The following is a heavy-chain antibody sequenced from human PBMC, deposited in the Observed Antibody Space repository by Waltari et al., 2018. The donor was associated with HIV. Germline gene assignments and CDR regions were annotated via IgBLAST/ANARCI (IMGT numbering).Heavy chain of an antibody. CDR1: GGSFSGYY. CDR3: ARHFVVDIVSYFFDY. V-gene: IGHV4-34*02. CDR2: INHSGST. J-gene: IGHJ4*02. Sequence: QVQLQQWGAGLLKPSETLSLTCAVYGGSFSGYYWSWIRQPPGKGLEWIGEINHSGSTNYNPSLKSRVTLSVDTSKNQFSLKVKSVTAADTAVYYCARHFVVDIVSYFFDYWGQGTLLTVSS. D-gene: IGHD2-2*01.